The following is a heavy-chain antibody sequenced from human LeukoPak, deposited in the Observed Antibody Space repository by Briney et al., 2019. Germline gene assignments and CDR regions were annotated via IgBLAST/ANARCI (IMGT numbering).Heavy chain of an antibody. CDR1: GGSISRYY. Sequence: SETLSLTCTVSGGSISRYYWSWIWQPPGKGLEWVGNIYYNGSTNHKPSLKSRVTISVHTPKNQFSLNLRSLTAADTAVYYCARGGYSGYAFDRWGQGTRVTVSS. J-gene: IGHJ5*02. V-gene: IGHV4-59*01. CDR2: IYYNGST. CDR3: ARGGYSGYAFDR. D-gene: IGHD5-12*01.